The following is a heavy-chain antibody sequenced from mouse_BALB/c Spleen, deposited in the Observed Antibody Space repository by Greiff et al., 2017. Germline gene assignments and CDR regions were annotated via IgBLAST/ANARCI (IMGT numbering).Heavy chain of an antibody. Sequence: EVHLVESGGGLVKPGGSLKLSCAASGFTFSSYAMSWVRQTPEKRLEWVASISSGGSTYYPDSVKGRFTISSDNTRNIMFLQMSSLRSEDTAMYCCERGAFDYNGSSKGYYAMDYWGQGTSVTVSS. V-gene: IGHV5-6-5*01. CDR2: ISSGGST. D-gene: IGHD1-1*01. CDR3: ERGAFDYNGSSKGYYAMDY. J-gene: IGHJ4*01. CDR1: GFTFSSYA.